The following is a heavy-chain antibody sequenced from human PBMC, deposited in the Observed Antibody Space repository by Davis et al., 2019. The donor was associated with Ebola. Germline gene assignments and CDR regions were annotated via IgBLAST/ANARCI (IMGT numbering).Heavy chain of an antibody. Sequence: PSETLSLTCTVSGGSIGSSSYYWGWIRQPPGKGLEWIGSIYYSGSTYYNPSLKSRVTISVDTSKNQFSLKLSSVTAADTAVYYCARHVAGRDYWGQGTLVTVSS. CDR2: IYYSGST. D-gene: IGHD6-13*01. V-gene: IGHV4-39*01. CDR3: ARHVAGRDY. J-gene: IGHJ4*02. CDR1: GGSIGSSSYY.